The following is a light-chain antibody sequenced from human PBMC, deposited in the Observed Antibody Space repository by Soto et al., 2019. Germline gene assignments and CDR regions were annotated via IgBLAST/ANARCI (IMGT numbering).Light chain of an antibody. J-gene: IGKJ1*01. CDR3: QQYGSSRWT. CDR2: GAS. CDR1: QSVSSSY. Sequence: EIVLTQSPGTLSLSPGERATLSCRASQSVSSSYLAWYQQKPGQAPGLLIYGASSRATGIPDRFSGSGSGTDFTLTISRLEPEDFAVYYCQQYGSSRWTFGQGTTVDIK. V-gene: IGKV3-20*01.